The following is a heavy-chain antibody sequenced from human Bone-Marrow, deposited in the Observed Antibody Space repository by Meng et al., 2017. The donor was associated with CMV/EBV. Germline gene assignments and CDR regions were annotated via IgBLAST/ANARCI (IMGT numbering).Heavy chain of an antibody. D-gene: IGHD1-26*01. J-gene: IGHJ4*02. CDR2: ISYDGSNK. V-gene: IGHV3-30-3*01. Sequence: GGSLRLSCAASGFTFSSYAMHWVRQAPGKGLEWVAVISYDGSNKYYADSVKGRFTISRDNSKNTLYLQMNSLRAEDTAVYYCARDEYSGSYLPVGLDYWGQGTLVTVSS. CDR1: GFTFSSYA. CDR3: ARDEYSGSYLPVGLDY.